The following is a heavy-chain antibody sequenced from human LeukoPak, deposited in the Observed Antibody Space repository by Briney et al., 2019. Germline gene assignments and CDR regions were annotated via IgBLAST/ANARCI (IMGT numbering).Heavy chain of an antibody. CDR2: INHSGST. J-gene: IGHJ6*03. V-gene: IGHV4-34*01. CDR1: GGSFSGYY. CDR3: ARVAPTVTTGFYYYYYYMDV. D-gene: IGHD4-17*01. Sequence: SETLSLTCAVYGGSFSGYYWSWIRQPPGKGLEWIGEINHSGSTNYNPSLKSRVTISVDTSKNQFSLKLSSVTAADTAVYYCARVAPTVTTGFYYYYYYMDVWGKGTTVTVSS.